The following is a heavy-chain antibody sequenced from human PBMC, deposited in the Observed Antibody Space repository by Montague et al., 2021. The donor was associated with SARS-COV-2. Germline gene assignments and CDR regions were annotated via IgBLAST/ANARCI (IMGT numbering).Heavy chain of an antibody. Sequence: SETLSLTCTVSGGSINSNSYYWGWIRQPPGQGLEWIGSIYYSGXTXYXXXXKXRVTISVDTSKNQFSLKLSSVTAADTAVYYCARVFPRWLQFDPYFDYWGQGTLVTVSS. V-gene: IGHV4-39*07. CDR3: ARVFPRWLQFDPYFDY. CDR1: GGSINSNSYY. J-gene: IGHJ4*02. D-gene: IGHD5-24*01. CDR2: IYYSGXT.